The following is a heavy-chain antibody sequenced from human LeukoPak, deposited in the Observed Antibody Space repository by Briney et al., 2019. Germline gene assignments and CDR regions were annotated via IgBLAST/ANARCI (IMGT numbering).Heavy chain of an antibody. J-gene: IGHJ4*02. Sequence: GGSLRLSCAASGFIFSSYWMSWVRKAPGKGLGWGATISQDGSEKYYVGSLKGRFTISRDNSKNSLYLQMNSLRTEDTSLYYCAKSRNYGSGSYLDYWGPGTLVTVSS. V-gene: IGHV3-7*05. CDR2: ISQDGSEK. CDR1: GFIFSSYW. D-gene: IGHD3-10*01. CDR3: AKSRNYGSGSYLDY.